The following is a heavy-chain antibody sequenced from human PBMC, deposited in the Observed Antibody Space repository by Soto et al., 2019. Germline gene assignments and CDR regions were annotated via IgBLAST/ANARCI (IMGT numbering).Heavy chain of an antibody. CDR1: GDSITRSSYL. V-gene: IGHV4-39*01. CDR2: FYDSGSP. J-gene: IGHJ4*02. D-gene: IGHD3-10*01. Sequence: QLQLQESGPGLVKPSETLSLTCTVSGDSITRSSYLWAWIRQPPGRGLEWTGSFYDSGSPYFNPSLKSRVTISVDTSKNQFSLPLRAVTAADTAVYYCARHVLGAWRWDYWGQGTLVTV. CDR3: ARHVLGAWRWDY.